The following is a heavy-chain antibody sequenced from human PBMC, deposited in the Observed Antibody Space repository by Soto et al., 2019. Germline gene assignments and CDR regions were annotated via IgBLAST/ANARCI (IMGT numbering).Heavy chain of an antibody. CDR2: IKSKDDGGTT. V-gene: IGHV3-15*07. J-gene: IGHJ6*02. CDR1: GFTFSNAW. Sequence: EVQLVESGGGLVKPGGSLRLSCAASGFTFSNAWMNWVRQAPGKGLEWVGRIKSKDDGGTTDYGAPVKGRFTISRDDSKNTLYLQLNSLTTEDTAVYYCTTLGHYYDSSPLDVWGQGTTVTVSS. CDR3: TTLGHYYDSSPLDV. D-gene: IGHD3-22*01.